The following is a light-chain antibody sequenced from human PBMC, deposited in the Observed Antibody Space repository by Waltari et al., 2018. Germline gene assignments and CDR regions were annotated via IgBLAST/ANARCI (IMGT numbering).Light chain of an antibody. CDR1: QSISSY. CDR3: QQTYSTPFT. J-gene: IGKJ3*01. Sequence: DIQMTQSPSSLSASVGDRVTITCRVSQSISSYLNWYQQKPGKVPKLLIYAASTLQSGVPSRFSGSGSGTDFTLTISSPQPEDFATYYCQQTYSTPFTFGPGTKVDIK. V-gene: IGKV1-39*01. CDR2: AAS.